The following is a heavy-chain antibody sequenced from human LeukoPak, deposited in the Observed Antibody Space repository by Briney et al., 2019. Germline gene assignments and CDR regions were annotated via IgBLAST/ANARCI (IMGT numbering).Heavy chain of an antibody. D-gene: IGHD3-16*01. CDR3: AKDTGVKWSSLYARLIY. Sequence: GGSLRLSCVPTTFIFSSYWMSWVRRIPGKGLEWVANIKQDGTDHYYADSVKGRFTISRDNSKNTLCLQMNSLRAEDTAVYYCAKDTGVKWSSLYARLIYWGQGTLVTVSS. CDR2: IKQDGTDH. J-gene: IGHJ4*02. V-gene: IGHV3-7*01. CDR1: TFIFSSYW.